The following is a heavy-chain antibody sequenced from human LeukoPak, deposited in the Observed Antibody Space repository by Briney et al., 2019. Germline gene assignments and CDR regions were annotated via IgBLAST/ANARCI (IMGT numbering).Heavy chain of an antibody. CDR2: INPNSGGT. J-gene: IGHJ2*01. Sequence: ASVKVSCKASGYTFTGYYMHWVRQAPGKGLEWMGWINPNSGGTNYAQKFQGRVTMTRDTSISTAYMELSRLRSDDTAVYYCARDYGDYVGYWYFDLWGRGTLVTVSS. CDR3: ARDYGDYVGYWYFDL. CDR1: GYTFTGYY. V-gene: IGHV1-2*02. D-gene: IGHD4-17*01.